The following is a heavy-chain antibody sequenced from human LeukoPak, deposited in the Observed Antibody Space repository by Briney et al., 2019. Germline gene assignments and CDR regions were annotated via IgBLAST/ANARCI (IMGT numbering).Heavy chain of an antibody. Sequence: SETLSLTCAVYGGSFSSYYWSLIRRPPGKGLEWIGYSYHSGSTNYNPSLKSRVTISVDTSKNQFSLKLSSVTAADTAVYYCASWASGGWYAPGSIDYWGRGPLVPASS. V-gene: IGHV4-59*01. CDR2: SYHSGST. D-gene: IGHD6-19*01. CDR1: GGSFSSYY. CDR3: ASWASGGWYAPGSIDY. J-gene: IGHJ4*02.